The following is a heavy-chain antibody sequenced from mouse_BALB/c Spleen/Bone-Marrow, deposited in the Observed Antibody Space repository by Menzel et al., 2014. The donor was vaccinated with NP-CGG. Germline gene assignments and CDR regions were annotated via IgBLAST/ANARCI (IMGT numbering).Heavy chain of an antibody. J-gene: IGHJ2*01. CDR1: GFNIKDTY. CDR2: IDPANGNT. Sequence: EVQGVESGAELVKPGASAKLSCTASGFNIKDTYMHWVKQRPEQGLEWIGRIDPANGNTKYDPKFQGKATITADTSSNTAYLQLSSLTSEDTAVYYCASYDYGYYFDYWGQGTTLTVSS. D-gene: IGHD2-4*01. V-gene: IGHV14-3*02. CDR3: ASYDYGYYFDY.